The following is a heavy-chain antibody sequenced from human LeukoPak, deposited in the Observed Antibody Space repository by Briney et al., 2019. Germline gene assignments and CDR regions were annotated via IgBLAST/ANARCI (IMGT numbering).Heavy chain of an antibody. CDR2: INYGGDT. CDR1: ADPFSGYD. D-gene: IGHD1-1*01. Sequence: PSETLSLTCGVDADPFSGYDWTWVRQPPGKGLEWIGQINYGGDTNYNPSLKSRVTISVDTSKNQFSLKVTSVTTADTAVYYCARGLGWKVTPMGLFYMDVWGEGATVTVSS. CDR3: ARGLGWKVTPMGLFYMDV. J-gene: IGHJ6*03. V-gene: IGHV4-34*01.